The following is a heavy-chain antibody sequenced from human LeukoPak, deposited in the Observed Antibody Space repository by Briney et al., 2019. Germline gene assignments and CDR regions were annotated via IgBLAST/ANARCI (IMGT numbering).Heavy chain of an antibody. V-gene: IGHV4-61*02. D-gene: IGHD3-22*01. CDR1: GGSISSGTYY. CDR2: IHTSGST. CDR3: AREAVVVISSYYFDC. J-gene: IGHJ4*02. Sequence: SETLSLTCTVSGGSISSGTYYWSWIRQPAGKGLEWIGRIHTSGSTNYNPSLKSRVTISVDTSKNQFSLKLSSVTAVDTAVYYCAREAVVVISSYYFDCWGQGTLVTVSS.